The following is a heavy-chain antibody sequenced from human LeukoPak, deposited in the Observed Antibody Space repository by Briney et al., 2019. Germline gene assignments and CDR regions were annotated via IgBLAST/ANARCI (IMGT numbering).Heavy chain of an antibody. CDR3: ARVRTIAARPGNFDY. J-gene: IGHJ4*02. CDR2: IYYSGST. V-gene: IGHV4-59*08. D-gene: IGHD6-6*01. CDR1: GGSINSYY. Sequence: PSETLSLTCTVSGGSINSYYWSWIRQPPGKGLEWIGYIYYSGSTNYNPSLKSRVTISVDTSKNQFSLKLSSVTAADTAVYYCARVRTIAARPGNFDYWGQGTLVTVSS.